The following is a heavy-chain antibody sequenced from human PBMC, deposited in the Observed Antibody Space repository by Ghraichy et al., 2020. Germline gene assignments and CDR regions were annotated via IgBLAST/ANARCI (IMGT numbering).Heavy chain of an antibody. CDR2: IRGSGSST. J-gene: IGHJ3*02. CDR1: AFTFSSYA. D-gene: IGHD3-22*01. V-gene: IGHV3-23*01. Sequence: GESLNISCAASAFTFSSYAMTWVRQAPGKGLEWVSTIRGSGSSTYYTNSVKGRFTISIDNSNNTLYLQMNSLRAEDTAVYYCAKDRDYYDSSGYYFNAFDIWGQGTLVTVSS. CDR3: AKDRDYYDSSGYYFNAFDI.